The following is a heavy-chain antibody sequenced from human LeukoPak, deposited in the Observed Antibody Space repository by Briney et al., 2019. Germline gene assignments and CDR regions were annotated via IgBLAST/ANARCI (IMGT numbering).Heavy chain of an antibody. V-gene: IGHV4-59*01. CDR1: GGSISSYY. D-gene: IGHD3-22*01. Sequence: SETLSLTCTVSGGSISSYYWSWIRQPPGKGLEWIGYIYYSGSTNYNPSLKSRVTISVDTSKNQFSLKLSSVTAADTAVYYCARGEGLYYYDSSGYLSYWGQGTLVTVSS. CDR2: IYYSGST. CDR3: ARGEGLYYYDSSGYLSY. J-gene: IGHJ4*02.